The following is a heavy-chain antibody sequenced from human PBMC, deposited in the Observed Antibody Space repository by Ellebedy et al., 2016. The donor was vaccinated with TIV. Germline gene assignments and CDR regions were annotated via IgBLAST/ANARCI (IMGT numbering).Heavy chain of an antibody. Sequence: GESLKISCAASGFTFTSHGMHWVRQAPGKGLEWVALIWNDGSTKYYVDSVKGRFTVSRDNSKNILYLQMSSLGAEDTAMYYCARLRHVDYGLDVWGQGTTVTVSS. J-gene: IGHJ6*02. CDR3: ARLRHVDYGLDV. V-gene: IGHV3-33*01. CDR2: IWNDGSTK. CDR1: GFTFTSHG.